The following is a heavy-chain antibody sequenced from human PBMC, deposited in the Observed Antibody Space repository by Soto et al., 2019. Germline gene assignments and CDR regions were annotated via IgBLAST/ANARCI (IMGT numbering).Heavy chain of an antibody. CDR1: GFTFSSYG. CDR3: ARVSTSDAFDI. J-gene: IGHJ3*02. D-gene: IGHD3-3*02. Sequence: QVQLVESGGGVVQPGRSLRLSCAASGFTFSSYGMHWVRQAPGKGLEWVAVIWYDGSNKYYADSVKGRFTISRDNSKNTLYLQMNSLRAEDTAVYYCARVSTSDAFDIWGQGTMVTVSS. CDR2: IWYDGSNK. V-gene: IGHV3-33*01.